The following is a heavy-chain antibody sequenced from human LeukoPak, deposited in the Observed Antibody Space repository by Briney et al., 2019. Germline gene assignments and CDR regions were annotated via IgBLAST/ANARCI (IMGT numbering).Heavy chain of an antibody. V-gene: IGHV3-7*01. CDR1: GFTFSSYW. Sequence: GGSLRLSCAASGFTFSSYWMSWVRQAPGKGLEWVANIKQDGSEKYYVDSVKGRFTISRDNAKNSLYLQMNSLRAEDTAVYYCARQHNWNYVDYYYYMDVWGKGTTVTVSS. D-gene: IGHD1-7*01. CDR3: ARQHNWNYVDYYYYMDV. CDR2: IKQDGSEK. J-gene: IGHJ6*03.